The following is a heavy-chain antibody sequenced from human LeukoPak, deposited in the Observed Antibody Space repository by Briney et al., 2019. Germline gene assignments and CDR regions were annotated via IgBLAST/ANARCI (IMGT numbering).Heavy chain of an antibody. CDR1: GGSFSGYY. Sequence: SETLSLTCAVYGGSFSGYYWSWIRQPPGKGLEWIGEINHSGSTNYNPSLKSRVTISVDTSKNQFSLKLSSVTAADTAVYYCAGAPRYQPLKYNWFDPWGQGTLVTVSS. CDR2: INHSGST. CDR3: AGAPRYQPLKYNWFDP. V-gene: IGHV4-34*01. D-gene: IGHD2-2*01. J-gene: IGHJ5*02.